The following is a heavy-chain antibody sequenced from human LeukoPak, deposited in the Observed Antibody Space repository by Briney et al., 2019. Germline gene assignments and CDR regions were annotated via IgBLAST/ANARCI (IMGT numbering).Heavy chain of an antibody. Sequence: SETLSLTCAVSGYSISSGYYWGWIRQPPGKGLEWIGRIYHSGSTYYNPSLKSRVTISVDTSKNQFSLKLSSVTAADTAVYYCAVLFTIFGVVSSDAFDIWGQGTMVTVSS. CDR1: GYSISSGYY. V-gene: IGHV4-38-2*01. CDR2: IYHSGST. D-gene: IGHD3-3*01. J-gene: IGHJ3*02. CDR3: AVLFTIFGVVSSDAFDI.